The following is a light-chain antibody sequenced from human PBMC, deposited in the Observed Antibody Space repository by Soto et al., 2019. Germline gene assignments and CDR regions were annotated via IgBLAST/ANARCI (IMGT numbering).Light chain of an antibody. V-gene: IGLV1-40*01. CDR1: SCNIGAGYD. CDR2: GNS. J-gene: IGLJ3*02. CDR3: CSYAGSSTWV. Sequence: QSVLTQPPSVSGAPGQRVTISCTGSSCNIGAGYDVHWYQQLPGTAPKLLIYGNSNRPSGVPDRFSGSKSGNSASLAITGLQAEDEADYYCCSYAGSSTWVFGGGTKVTVL.